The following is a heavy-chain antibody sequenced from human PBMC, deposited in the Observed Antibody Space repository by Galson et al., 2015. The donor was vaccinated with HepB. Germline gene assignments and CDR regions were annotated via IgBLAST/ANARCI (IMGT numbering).Heavy chain of an antibody. Sequence: SLRLSCAASGLTFSNYWMHWVRQAPGKGLVWVSRINSDGSSTTYADSVKGRFTISRDNAKNTLYLQMNSLRAEDTAVYFCAREGRAEYCSSIICRYRPPFDYWGQGTLVTVSS. D-gene: IGHD2-2*01. CDR3: AREGRAEYCSSIICRYRPPFDY. V-gene: IGHV3-74*01. CDR2: INSDGSST. CDR1: GLTFSNYW. J-gene: IGHJ4*02.